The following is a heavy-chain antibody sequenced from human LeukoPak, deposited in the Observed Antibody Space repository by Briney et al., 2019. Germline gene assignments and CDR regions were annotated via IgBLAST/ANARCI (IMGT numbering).Heavy chain of an antibody. CDR3: ARGAAAAGTYYDSSGYYSPFDY. D-gene: IGHD3-22*01. Sequence: SVKVSCKASGGTFSSYAISWVRQAPGQGLEWMGGIIPIFGTANYAQKFQGRVTITTDESTSTAYMELSSLRSEDTAVYYCARGAAAAGTYYDSSGYYSPFDYWGQGTLVTVSS. CDR2: IIPIFGTA. J-gene: IGHJ4*02. V-gene: IGHV1-69*05. CDR1: GGTFSSYA.